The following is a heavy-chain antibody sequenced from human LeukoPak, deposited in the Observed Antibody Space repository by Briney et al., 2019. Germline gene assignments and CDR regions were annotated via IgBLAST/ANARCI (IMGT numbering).Heavy chain of an antibody. CDR2: IRHDGRGK. CDR3: AWGMDV. V-gene: IGHV3-7*04. CDR1: GFIFSSYW. J-gene: IGHJ6*02. Sequence: GGSLRLSCAASGFIFSSYWMTWVRQAPGKAPEWVANIRHDGRGKYYVGSVKGRFIISRDNAKNSLYLQMNSLRVEDTAIYYCAWGMDVWGQGTTVTVSS.